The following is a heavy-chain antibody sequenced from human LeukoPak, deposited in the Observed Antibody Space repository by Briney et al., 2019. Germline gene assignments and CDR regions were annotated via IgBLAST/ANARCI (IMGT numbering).Heavy chain of an antibody. CDR1: GGTFNNYG. D-gene: IGHD3/OR15-3a*01. J-gene: IGHJ6*03. CDR2: IIHIFSST. Sequence: SVKVSCKASGGTFNNYGLSWVRQAPGRGPEWMGGIIHIFSSTSYAQNFQDRITITVDDSTGTAYMELRGLRSEDTAVYYCARGGLVMVFGVDDPPAERDDYYYLDVWGKGTTVTVSS. V-gene: IGHV1-69*01. CDR3: ARGGLVMVFGVDDPPAERDDYYYLDV.